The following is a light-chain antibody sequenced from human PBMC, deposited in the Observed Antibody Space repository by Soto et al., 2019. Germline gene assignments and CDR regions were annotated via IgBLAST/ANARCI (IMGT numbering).Light chain of an antibody. CDR2: KVS. CDR1: QSQVFSSGPTY. CDR3: MQGTPWPPAWT. J-gene: IGKJ1*01. V-gene: IGKV2-30*01. Sequence: MTPSPLSRPGTLGQPASISFWSGQSQVFSSGPTYLNWCQQRPGQSPRRLIYKVSNRDSGVPARFSGSGSGIDFTLKISTVEAEDVGVYDCMQGTPWPPAWTFGQGTKVDIK.